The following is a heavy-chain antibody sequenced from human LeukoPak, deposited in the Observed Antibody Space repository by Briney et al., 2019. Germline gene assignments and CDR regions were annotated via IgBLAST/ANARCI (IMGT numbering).Heavy chain of an antibody. CDR1: GGSFSGYY. J-gene: IGHJ4*02. CDR3: ARNDGYNYLASFDY. V-gene: IGHV4-34*01. CDR2: INHSGST. Sequence: KPSETLSLTCAVYGGSFSGYYWSWIRQPPGKGLEWIGEINHSGSTNYNPSLKSRVTISVDTSKNQFSLKLSSVTAADTAVYYCARNDGYNYLASFDYWGQGTLVTVSS. D-gene: IGHD5-24*01.